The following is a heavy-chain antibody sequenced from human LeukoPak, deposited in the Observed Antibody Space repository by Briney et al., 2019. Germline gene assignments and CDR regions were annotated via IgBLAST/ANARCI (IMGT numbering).Heavy chain of an antibody. CDR1: GFTFSSYA. J-gene: IGHJ4*02. CDR3: ANSAPHDYSNYLPLDY. D-gene: IGHD4-11*01. V-gene: IGHV3-23*01. Sequence: PGGSLRLSCAASGFTFSSYAMSWVRQAPGKGLEWVSAISGSGGSTYYADSVKGRFTISRDNSKNTLYLQMNSLRAEDTAVYYCANSAPHDYSNYLPLDYWGQGTLVTVSS. CDR2: ISGSGGST.